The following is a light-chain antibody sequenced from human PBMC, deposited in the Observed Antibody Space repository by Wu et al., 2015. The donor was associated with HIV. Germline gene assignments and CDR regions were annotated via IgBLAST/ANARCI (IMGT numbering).Light chain of an antibody. CDR2: GAS. J-gene: IGKJ4*01. CDR3: QQYNNWPPLT. Sequence: EIVLTQSPGTLSLSPGERATLSCRASQSINNNLAWYQQKPGQGPRLLIYGASTRATGIPVRFSGSGSGTEFTLTISSLQSEDFAVYYCQQYNNWPPLTFGGGTKVEIK. CDR1: QSINNN. V-gene: IGKV3-15*01.